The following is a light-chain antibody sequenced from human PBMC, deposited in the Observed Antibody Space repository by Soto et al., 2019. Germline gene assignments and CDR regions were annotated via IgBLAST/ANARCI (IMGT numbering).Light chain of an antibody. J-gene: IGKJ4*01. CDR3: QQGNSCPLT. CDR1: QDIDSW. Sequence: DIQMTQSPSSVSASIGDRVTITCRASQDIDSWLAWFQQKPGEAPRLLIYAAISLHSGVPSRFSGAGSGTDFSLSISSLQPEDFATYFCQQGNSCPLTFVGGTKVEIK. CDR2: AAI. V-gene: IGKV1-12*01.